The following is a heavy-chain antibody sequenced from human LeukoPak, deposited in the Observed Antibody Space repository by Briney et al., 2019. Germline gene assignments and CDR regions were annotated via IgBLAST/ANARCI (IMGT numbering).Heavy chain of an antibody. D-gene: IGHD3-16*02. CDR3: ARGSGGVISFFDY. Sequence: SETLSLTCAVYGGSFSGYYWSWIRQHPGKGLEWIGEINHSGSTNYNPSLKSRVTISVDTSKNQFSLKLSSVTAADTAVYYCARGSGGVISFFDYWGQGTLVTVSS. CDR2: INHSGST. V-gene: IGHV4-34*01. CDR1: GGSFSGYY. J-gene: IGHJ4*02.